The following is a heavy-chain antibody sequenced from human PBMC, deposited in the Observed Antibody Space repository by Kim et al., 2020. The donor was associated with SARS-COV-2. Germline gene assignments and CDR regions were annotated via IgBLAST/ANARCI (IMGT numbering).Heavy chain of an antibody. CDR1: GGSISSYY. D-gene: IGHD6-13*01. CDR3: ARSMPRPGYSSSWWLDY. Sequence: SETLSLTCTVSGGSISSYYWSWIRQPPGKGLEWIGYIYYSGSTNYNPSLKSRVTISVDTSKNQFSLKLSSVTAADTAVYYCARSMPRPGYSSSWWLDYWGQGTLVTVSS. V-gene: IGHV4-59*01. J-gene: IGHJ4*02. CDR2: IYYSGST.